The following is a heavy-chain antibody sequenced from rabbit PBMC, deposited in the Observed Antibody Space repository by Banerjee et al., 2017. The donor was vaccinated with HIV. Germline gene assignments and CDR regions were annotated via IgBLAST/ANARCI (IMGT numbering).Heavy chain of an antibody. J-gene: IGHJ4*01. CDR1: GFSFSSSYY. CDR2: IYAGSSGIT. V-gene: IGHV1S40*01. CDR3: ARDLAVVIGWNFSL. Sequence: QSLEESGGDLVKPGASLTLTCTVSGFSFSSSYYMCWVRQAPGKGLEWIACIYAGSSGITYYANWAKGRFTISKTSSTTVTLQMTSLTAADTATYFCARDLAVVIGWNFSLWGQGTLVTVS. D-gene: IGHD1-1*01.